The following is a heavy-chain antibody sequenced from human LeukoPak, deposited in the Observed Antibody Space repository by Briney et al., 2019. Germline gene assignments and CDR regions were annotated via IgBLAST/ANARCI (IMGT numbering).Heavy chain of an antibody. CDR2: IYYSGST. Sequence: PSETLSLTCTVSDGSLSHYYWGWVRQPPGKGLEWIGYIYYSGSTNYNPSLKRRVTISLDTSKKQFSLKLNSVTAADTAVYYCARGEMATTDYWGQGTLVTVSS. V-gene: IGHV4-59*08. CDR1: DGSLSHYY. CDR3: ARGEMATTDY. J-gene: IGHJ4*02. D-gene: IGHD5-24*01.